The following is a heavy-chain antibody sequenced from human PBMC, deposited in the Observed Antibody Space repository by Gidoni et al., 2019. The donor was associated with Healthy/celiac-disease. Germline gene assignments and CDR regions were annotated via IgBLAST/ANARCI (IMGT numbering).Heavy chain of an antibody. CDR1: GYTFTSYA. CDR2: SNAGNGNT. V-gene: IGHV1-3*01. J-gene: IGHJ5*02. Sequence: QVQLVQSGAEVKKPGASVKVSCKASGYTFTSYAMHWVRQAPGQRPEWMGWSNAGNGNTKYSQKFQGRVTITRDTSASTAYMELSSLRSEDTAVYYCARAEGYSSGWYRFDPWGQGTLVTVSS. CDR3: ARAEGYSSGWYRFDP. D-gene: IGHD6-19*01.